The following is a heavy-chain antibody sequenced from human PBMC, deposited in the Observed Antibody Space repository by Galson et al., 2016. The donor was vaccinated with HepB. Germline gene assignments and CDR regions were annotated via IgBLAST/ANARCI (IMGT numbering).Heavy chain of an antibody. Sequence: SVKVSCKVSGYTLIELSMHWVRQAPGKGLEWMGGFDPEDGKIIYAQKFQGRVTMTEDTSTDTSYMELSSLRSEDTAVYYCVTDRPHWNDEELGYYYGMDVWGQGTTVTVSS. CDR3: VTDRPHWNDEELGYYYGMDV. J-gene: IGHJ6*02. V-gene: IGHV1-24*01. D-gene: IGHD1-1*01. CDR1: GYTLIELS. CDR2: FDPEDGKI.